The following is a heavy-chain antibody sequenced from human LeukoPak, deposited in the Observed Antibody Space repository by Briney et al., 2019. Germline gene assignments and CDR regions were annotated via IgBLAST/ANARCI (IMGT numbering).Heavy chain of an antibody. J-gene: IGHJ4*02. CDR1: GYSENFYG. Sequence: ASVKVSCKPSGYSENFYGITRVRQVAGQGLEWMRWISAQHGQTEYAPNSQDRVTMTTDTYTNTAYMELRSLRSDDTVVYYCAGSLGYCTSNVWYLKYWGQGTLVTVSS. CDR2: ISAQHGQT. D-gene: IGHD2-2*01. CDR3: AGSLGYCTSNVWYLKY. V-gene: IGHV1-18*01.